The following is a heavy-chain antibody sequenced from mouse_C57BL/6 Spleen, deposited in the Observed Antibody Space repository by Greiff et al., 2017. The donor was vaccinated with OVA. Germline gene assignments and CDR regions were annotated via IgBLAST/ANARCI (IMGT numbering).Heavy chain of an antibody. Sequence: EVKLEESGPGLVKPSQSLSLTCSVTGYSITSGYYWNWIRQFPGNKLEWMGYISYDGSNNYKPSLKNRISITRDTSKNQFFLKLNSVTTEDTATYYCAINYSNYEAPFAYWGQGTLVTVSA. V-gene: IGHV3-6*01. J-gene: IGHJ3*01. CDR1: GYSITSGYY. CDR2: ISYDGSN. D-gene: IGHD2-5*01. CDR3: AINYSNYEAPFAY.